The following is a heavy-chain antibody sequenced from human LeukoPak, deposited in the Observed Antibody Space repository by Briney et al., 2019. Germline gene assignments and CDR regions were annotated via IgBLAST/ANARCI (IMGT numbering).Heavy chain of an antibody. CDR1: GFTFSRYW. V-gene: IGHV3-74*01. CDR3: ARVQVGPTRPGLDV. Sequence: GGSLRLSCAASGFTFSRYWMHWVRQTPGKGLVWVSRIYSDGSDTSYADSAKGRFTISRDNAKNTLYLQMNSLRAEDTAVYYCARVQVGPTRPGLDVWGQGTTVTVSS. J-gene: IGHJ6*02. D-gene: IGHD1-26*01. CDR2: IYSDGSDT.